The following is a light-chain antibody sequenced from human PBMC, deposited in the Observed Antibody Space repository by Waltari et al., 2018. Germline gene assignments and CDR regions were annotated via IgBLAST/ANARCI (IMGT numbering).Light chain of an antibody. CDR2: KNN. CDR1: RSHIGGNF. J-gene: IGLJ3*02. CDR3: AAWDDNLTGPL. V-gene: IGLV1-47*01. Sequence: SVLTQPPSASGTPGQTVTIPCSVSRSHIGGNFVYWYQQLPGMAPHLLIYKNNQLPSGVPDRFSGSKSGTSASLAISGLRSDDEAEYYCAAWDDNLTGPLFGGGTKVTVL.